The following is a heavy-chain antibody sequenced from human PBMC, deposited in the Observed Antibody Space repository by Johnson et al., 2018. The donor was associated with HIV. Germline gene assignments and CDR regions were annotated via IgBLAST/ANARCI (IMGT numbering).Heavy chain of an antibody. J-gene: IGHJ3*02. D-gene: IGHD1-1*01. CDR2: ISRSGSSI. V-gene: IGHV3-11*01. CDR1: GFTFSDYY. CDR3: ARVALNVGNDAFDI. Sequence: QVQLVESGGGLVKPGGSLSLSCAASGFTFSDYYMSWIRQAPGKGLEWVSYISRSGSSIYYADSVKGRFTISRDNAKNSLYLQMNSLRAEDTALYYCARVALNVGNDAFDIWGQGTMVTVSS.